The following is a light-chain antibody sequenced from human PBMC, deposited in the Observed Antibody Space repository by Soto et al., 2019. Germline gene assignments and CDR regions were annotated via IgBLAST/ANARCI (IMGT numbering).Light chain of an antibody. Sequence: EVMLTQSPGTLSLSPGERATLSCRASRTVDGNYLAWYHQKPGQPPRLLIHSASTRAPGIPDRFSASGAGTDFTLTISRLEPQDSAVYYCQQYSASPRTFGPGTKVEIK. CDR3: QQYSASPRT. CDR1: RTVDGNY. J-gene: IGKJ1*01. CDR2: SAS. V-gene: IGKV3-20*01.